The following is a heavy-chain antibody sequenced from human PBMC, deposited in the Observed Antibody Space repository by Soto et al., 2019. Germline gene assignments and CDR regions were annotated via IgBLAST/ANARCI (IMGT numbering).Heavy chain of an antibody. V-gene: IGHV3-30*18. CDR3: AKSSRSYYYYYGMAV. D-gene: IGHD6-6*01. CDR2: ISNDGSKK. Sequence: QVQLVESGGGVVQPGKSLRLSCAASGLTLITYGRHWVRQAPGKGLEGVAVISNDGSKKHYADSVKGRFTISRDDSENTVYLQMNSLRPDETAVYYCAKSSRSYYYYYGMAVWGQGTTVTVSS. CDR1: GLTLITYG. J-gene: IGHJ6*02.